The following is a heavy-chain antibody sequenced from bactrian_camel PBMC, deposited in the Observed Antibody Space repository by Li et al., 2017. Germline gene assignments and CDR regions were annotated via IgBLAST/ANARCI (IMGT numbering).Heavy chain of an antibody. J-gene: IGHJ4*01. D-gene: IGHD5*01. Sequence: HVQLVESGGGSVQAGGSLRLSCAYSGDYYSRNCMKWFRQVPGKEREGVAAIVTLGGTTYYDDSVTGRFTISHDNAKKTTYLQMDHLKTEDTAIYYCAAGCRMGWGPFYVDIITTGARGPRSPSP. CDR3: AAGCRMGWGPFYVDIITT. CDR1: GDYYSRNC. V-gene: IGHV3S1*01. CDR2: IVTLGGTT.